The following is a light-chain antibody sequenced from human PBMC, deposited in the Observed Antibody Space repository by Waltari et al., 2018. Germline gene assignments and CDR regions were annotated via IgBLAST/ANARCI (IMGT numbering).Light chain of an antibody. CDR2: GAS. Sequence: EIVLTQSPDTLSLSPGERATLSCRASPSVSSSSLAWYQQKPGQAPRLLLSGASSKSTGIPDRFSGSGSGTHFTLTISRLEPEDFAVYYCQQYGSSPRTFGQGTKLEIK. J-gene: IGKJ2*01. CDR3: QQYGSSPRT. CDR1: PSVSSSS. V-gene: IGKV3-20*01.